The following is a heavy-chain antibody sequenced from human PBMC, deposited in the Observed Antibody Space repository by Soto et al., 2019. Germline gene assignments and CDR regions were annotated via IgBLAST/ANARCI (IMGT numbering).Heavy chain of an antibody. J-gene: IGHJ3*01. CDR1: GYIFINYY. Sequence: ASVKVSCKASGYIFINYYIHCVRQAPGHGLEWIGIINPNGGSLSYAQKFQGRVTMTGDTSTSTADMELSSLSSEDTAVYSCGRVFAGNWNDDPSGGAFDLCGQGTKVTVSS. V-gene: IGHV1-46*03. D-gene: IGHD1-1*01. CDR2: INPNGGSL. CDR3: GRVFAGNWNDDPSGGAFDL.